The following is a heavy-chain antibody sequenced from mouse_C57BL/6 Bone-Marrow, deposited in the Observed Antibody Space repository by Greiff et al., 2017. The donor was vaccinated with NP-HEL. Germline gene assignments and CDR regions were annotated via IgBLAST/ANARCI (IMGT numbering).Heavy chain of an antibody. CDR2: INYDGSST. V-gene: IGHV5-16*01. Sequence: EVQVVESEGGLVQPGSSMKLSCTASGFTFSDYYMAWVRQVPEKGLEWVANINYDGSSTYYLDSLKSRFIISRDNAKNMLYLQMISLKSEDTATYYCARALYGKIDYWGQGTTLTVSS. D-gene: IGHD2-1*01. CDR1: GFTFSDYY. CDR3: ARALYGKIDY. J-gene: IGHJ2*01.